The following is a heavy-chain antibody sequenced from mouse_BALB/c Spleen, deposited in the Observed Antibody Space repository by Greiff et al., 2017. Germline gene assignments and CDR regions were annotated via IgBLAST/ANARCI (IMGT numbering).Heavy chain of an antibody. Sequence: LQQPGSELVRPGASVKLSCKASGYTFTSYWMHWVKQRPGPGLEWIGNIYPGSGSTNYDEKFKSKATLTVDTSSSTAYMQLSSLTSEDSAVYYCTRGRYYFDYWGQGTTLTVSS. J-gene: IGHJ2*01. CDR2: IYPGSGST. CDR3: TRGRYYFDY. CDR1: GYTFTSYW. V-gene: IGHV1S22*01.